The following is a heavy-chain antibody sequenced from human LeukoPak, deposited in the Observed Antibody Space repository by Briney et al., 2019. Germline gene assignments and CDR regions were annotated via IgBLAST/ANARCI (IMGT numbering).Heavy chain of an antibody. V-gene: IGHV1-69*13. CDR2: IIPIFGTA. Sequence: SVTVSCKASGGTFSSYAISWVRQAPGQGLEWMGGIIPIFGTANYAQKFQGRVTITADESTSTAYMELGSLRSEDTAVYYCARDGNYYDSSGLDYWGQGTLVTVSS. D-gene: IGHD3-22*01. J-gene: IGHJ4*02. CDR3: ARDGNYYDSSGLDY. CDR1: GGTFSSYA.